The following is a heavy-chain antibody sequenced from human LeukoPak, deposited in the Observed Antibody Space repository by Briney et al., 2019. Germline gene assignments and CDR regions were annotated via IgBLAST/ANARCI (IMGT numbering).Heavy chain of an antibody. Sequence: PGGSLRLSCAASGFTLSSYWMSWVRQAPGKGLEWVANIKQDGSEKYYVDSVKGRFTISRDNAKNSLYLQMNSLRAEDTAVYYCATQRRGIAAAGTDYWGQGTLVTVSS. CDR3: ATQRRGIAAAGTDY. J-gene: IGHJ4*02. CDR1: GFTLSSYW. D-gene: IGHD6-13*01. CDR2: IKQDGSEK. V-gene: IGHV3-7*01.